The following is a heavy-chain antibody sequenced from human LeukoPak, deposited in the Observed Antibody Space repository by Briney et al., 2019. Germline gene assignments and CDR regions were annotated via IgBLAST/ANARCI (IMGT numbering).Heavy chain of an antibody. Sequence: GSLRLSCVGSEFIFSNYWMSWVRQAPGKGLEWIGEINHSGSTNYNPSLKSRVTISVDTSKNQFSLKLSSVTAADTAVYFCARGPYSYDSSGAFDIWGQGTMVTVSS. CDR1: EFIFSNYW. CDR3: ARGPYSYDSSGAFDI. V-gene: IGHV4-4*01. J-gene: IGHJ3*02. CDR2: INHSGST. D-gene: IGHD3-22*01.